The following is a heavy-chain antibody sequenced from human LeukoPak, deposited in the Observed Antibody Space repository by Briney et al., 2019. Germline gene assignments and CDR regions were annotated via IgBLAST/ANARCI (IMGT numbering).Heavy chain of an antibody. Sequence: SETLSLTCTVSGGSISSGDYYWSCIRQPPGKGLECIGYIYYSGSTYYNPSLKSRVTISVDTSKNQFSLKLSSVTAADTAVYYCFYGSDAFDIWGQGTMVTVSS. CDR1: GGSISSGDYY. V-gene: IGHV4-30-4*01. J-gene: IGHJ3*02. D-gene: IGHD3-16*01. CDR3: FYGSDAFDI. CDR2: IYYSGST.